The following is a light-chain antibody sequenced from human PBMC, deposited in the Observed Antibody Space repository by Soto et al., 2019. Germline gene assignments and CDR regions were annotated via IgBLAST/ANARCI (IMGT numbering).Light chain of an antibody. V-gene: IGKV3D-7*01. CDR3: QQDYNLPHT. Sequence: EIVMTQSPATLSSSPGERATLSCRASQSVSSSYLSWYQQKPGQAPRLLIYDTSTRATGIPARFSGSTSGTDFTLTISSLQPEDFAVYYCQQDYNLPHTFGQGTKVEIK. CDR2: DTS. J-gene: IGKJ1*01. CDR1: QSVSSSY.